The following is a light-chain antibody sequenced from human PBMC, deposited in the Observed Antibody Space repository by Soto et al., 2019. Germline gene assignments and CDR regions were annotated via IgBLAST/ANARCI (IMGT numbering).Light chain of an antibody. Sequence: EIVMTQSPPSLTVTPGEPASISCRSSQRLLHSNGNNFLDWYLQKPGQSPQLLIYLGFNRASGVTERVSGSGAGTDFTLKISRVEAEAVGVYYCMHALQTPYTFGPGTKVDIK. J-gene: IGKJ2*01. CDR1: QRLLHSNGNNF. CDR2: LGF. CDR3: MHALQTPYT. V-gene: IGKV2-28*01.